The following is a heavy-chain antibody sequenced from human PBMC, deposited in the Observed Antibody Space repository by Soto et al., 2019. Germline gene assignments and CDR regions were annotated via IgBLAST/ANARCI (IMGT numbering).Heavy chain of an antibody. D-gene: IGHD6-13*01. CDR2: IYYSEST. CDR1: GGSISSYY. CDR3: ARAIAALNWFDP. V-gene: IGHV4-59*01. Sequence: SETLSLTCTVSGGSISSYYWSWIRQPPGKGLEWIGYIYYSESTNYNPSLKSRVTISVDTSKNQFSLKLTSVTTAETAVYYCARAIAALNWFDPWGQGTLVTVSS. J-gene: IGHJ5*02.